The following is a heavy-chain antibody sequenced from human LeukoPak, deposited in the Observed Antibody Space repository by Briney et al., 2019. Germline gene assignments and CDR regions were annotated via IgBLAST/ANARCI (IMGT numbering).Heavy chain of an antibody. V-gene: IGHV1-69*05. CDR2: IIPIFGTA. CDR1: GGTFSSYA. J-gene: IGHJ4*02. D-gene: IGHD5-18*01. Sequence: SVKVSCKASGGTFSSYAISWVRQAPGQGLEWMGRIIPIFGTANYAQKFQGRVTITTDESTSTAYMELSSLRSEDTAVYYCARGLKDGYGPIYYFDYWGQGTLVTV. CDR3: ARGLKDGYGPIYYFDY.